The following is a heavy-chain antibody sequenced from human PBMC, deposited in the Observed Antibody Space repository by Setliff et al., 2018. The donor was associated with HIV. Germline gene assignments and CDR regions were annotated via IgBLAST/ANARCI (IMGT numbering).Heavy chain of an antibody. J-gene: IGHJ4*02. Sequence: PSETLSLTCTVSGGSISSSSYYWGWIRQPPGKGLEWIGSIYYSGSTYYNPSLKSRVTISVDTSKNQFSLKLSSVTAADTAVYYCARDPNTGWYYLDFRGPGALVTVSS. CDR3: ARDPNTGWYYLDF. CDR1: GGSISSSSYY. D-gene: IGHD6-19*01. CDR2: IYYSGST. V-gene: IGHV4-39*07.